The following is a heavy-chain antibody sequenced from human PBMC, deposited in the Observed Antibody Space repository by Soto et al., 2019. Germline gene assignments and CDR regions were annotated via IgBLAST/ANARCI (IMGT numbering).Heavy chain of an antibody. V-gene: IGHV3-7*01. CDR2: IKQDGSET. Sequence: EVQLVESGGGLVQPGGSLRLSCAASKFTFSNYWMSWVRQAPGKGLEWVANIKQDGSETNYVDSVKGRFTISRDNAQNSLYLQMNSLRVEDTAVYYCATGGRQWQNWGQGTLVIVSS. J-gene: IGHJ4*02. CDR3: ATGGRQWQN. CDR1: KFTFSNYW. D-gene: IGHD6-19*01.